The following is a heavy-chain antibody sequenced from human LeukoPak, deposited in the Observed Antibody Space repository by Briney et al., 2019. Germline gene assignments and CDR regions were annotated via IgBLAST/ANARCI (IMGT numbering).Heavy chain of an antibody. CDR1: GFTISDYN. J-gene: IGHJ4*02. CDR3: ARGYADYEDF. Sequence: GGSLRLSCVVAGFTISDYNMHWVRQAPGKGLEWLAVITYDGRSLHYADSVKGRFTISRDTSKNTLYLQMYSLRVEDTAVFYCARGYADYEDFWGQGTLVIVSS. V-gene: IGHV3-30*01. D-gene: IGHD4-17*01. CDR2: ITYDGRSL.